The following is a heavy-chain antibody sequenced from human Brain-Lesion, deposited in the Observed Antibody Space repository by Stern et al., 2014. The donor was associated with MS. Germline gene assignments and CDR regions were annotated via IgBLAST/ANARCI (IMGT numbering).Heavy chain of an antibody. J-gene: IGHJ4*02. CDR3: ARDYGDLEFDL. CDR2: IYARGNP. CDR1: GGPISSHSYY. Sequence: QLQLQESGPGLVKPSQTLSLTCTVSGGPISSHSYYWSWIRQPAGKGLEGFGLIYARGNPNYTPSLKSRVSISVDTSKNQLSLRLISVTASDTAVYYCARDYGDLEFDLWGQGTLVTVSS. D-gene: IGHD4-17*01. V-gene: IGHV4-61*02.